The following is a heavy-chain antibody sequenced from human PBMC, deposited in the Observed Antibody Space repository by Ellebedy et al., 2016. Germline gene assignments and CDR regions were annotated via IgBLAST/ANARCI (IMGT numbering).Heavy chain of an antibody. J-gene: IGHJ4*02. CDR2: MNPNSANT. Sequence: ASVKVSCKVSGDSFTTSTFSWVRQATGQGLEWMGWMNPNSANTGYAQKFQGRVTMTRNTSISTAYMELSSLRSEDTAVYHCAREHDSVTGYSFDYWGQGTQVTVSS. V-gene: IGHV1-8*02. CDR3: AREHDSVTGYSFDY. CDR1: GDSFTTST. D-gene: IGHD3-9*01.